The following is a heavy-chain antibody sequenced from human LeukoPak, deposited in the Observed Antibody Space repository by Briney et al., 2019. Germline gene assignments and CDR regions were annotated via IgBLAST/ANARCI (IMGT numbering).Heavy chain of an antibody. J-gene: IGHJ4*02. CDR3: ARESVRLDHLYDYGEHRDHGHFDY. CDR2: INPSGGST. D-gene: IGHD4-17*01. Sequence: GASVKVSCKASGYTFASYYMHWVRQAPGQGLEWMGIINPSGGSTSYAQKFQGRVTMTRDTSTSTVYMELRSLRSEDTAVYYCARESVRLDHLYDYGEHRDHGHFDYWGQGTLVTVSS. CDR1: GYTFASYY. V-gene: IGHV1-46*01.